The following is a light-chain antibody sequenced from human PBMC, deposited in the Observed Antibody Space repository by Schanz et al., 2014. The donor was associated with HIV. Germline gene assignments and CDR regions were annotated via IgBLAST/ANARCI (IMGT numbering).Light chain of an antibody. CDR2: DVS. CDR1: SNDVGGYNL. V-gene: IGLV2-14*03. J-gene: IGLJ3*02. CDR3: GSYTSSSTWV. Sequence: QSALAQPPSASGSPGQSITISCTGTSNDVGGYNLVSWYQQHPGKAPKLMIYDVSNRPSGVSNRFSGSKSGNTASLTISGLQAEDEADYYCGSYTSSSTWVFGGGTKLTVL.